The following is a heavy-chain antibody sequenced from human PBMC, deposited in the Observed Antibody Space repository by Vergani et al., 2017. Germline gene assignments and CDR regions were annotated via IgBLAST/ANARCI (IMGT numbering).Heavy chain of an antibody. Sequence: QVQLVESGGGVVQPGGSLRLSCGASGFTFSNYGMHWVRQAPGTGLEWVTFIRYDGSNTYYADSVKGRFTISRDKSKNTLFLQMNSLRPEDTAVYYCARDTVTGSRYFDYWGQGTLVTVSS. V-gene: IGHV3-30*02. D-gene: IGHD6-19*01. CDR3: ARDTVTGSRYFDY. J-gene: IGHJ4*02. CDR1: GFTFSNYG. CDR2: IRYDGSNT.